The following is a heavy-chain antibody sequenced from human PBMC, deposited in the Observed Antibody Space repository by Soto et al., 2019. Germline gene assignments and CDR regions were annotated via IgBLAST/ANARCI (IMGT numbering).Heavy chain of an antibody. J-gene: IGHJ3*02. Sequence: QVQLVQSGAEVKKPGSSVKVSCKASGGTFSSYAISWVRQAPGQGLEWMGGIIPIFGTANYAQKFQGRVTITADESTSTAYMELSSLRSEDTAVYYCARVVWGDGYNLRLFDFDIWGQGTMVTVSS. CDR2: IIPIFGTA. V-gene: IGHV1-69*01. CDR3: ARVVWGDGYNLRLFDFDI. D-gene: IGHD5-12*01. CDR1: GGTFSSYA.